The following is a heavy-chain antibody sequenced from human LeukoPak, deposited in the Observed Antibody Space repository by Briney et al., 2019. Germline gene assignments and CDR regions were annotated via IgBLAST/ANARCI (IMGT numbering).Heavy chain of an antibody. V-gene: IGHV1-8*01. D-gene: IGHD3-22*01. CDR1: GYTFTSYD. Sequence: ASVKVSCKASGYTFTSYDINWVRQATGQGLEWMGWMNPNSGNTGYAQKFQGRVTMTRNTSISPAYMELSSLRSEDTAVYYCARTNYFDSSGYYYGYFDYWGQGTLVTVSS. CDR3: ARTNYFDSSGYYYGYFDY. J-gene: IGHJ4*02. CDR2: MNPNSGNT.